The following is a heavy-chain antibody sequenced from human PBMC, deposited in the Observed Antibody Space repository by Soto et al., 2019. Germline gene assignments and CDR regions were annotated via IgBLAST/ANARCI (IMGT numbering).Heavy chain of an antibody. CDR1: GFSFGSYS. CDR3: ARDATLGTKGGSFDI. V-gene: IGHV3-48*01. J-gene: IGHJ3*02. CDR2: IPSSSSTL. Sequence: GGSVRLSCAASGFSFGSYSMNWVRQAPGKGLEWVSYIPSSSSTLYYAGSVKGRFTISRHNAKNSLYLQMNSLKVEDTAVYYCARDATLGTKGGSFDIWGHGTLVTVSS. D-gene: IGHD2-15*01.